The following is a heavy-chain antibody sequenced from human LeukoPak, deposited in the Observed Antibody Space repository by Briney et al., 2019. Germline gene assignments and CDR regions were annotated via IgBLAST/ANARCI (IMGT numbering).Heavy chain of an antibody. CDR3: ARYSGSSHPYAFDI. Sequence: SQTLSLTCTVSGGSISSGSYYWSWIRQPAGKGLEWIGRIYPSGSTNYNPSLKSRVTMSVDTSKNQFSLKLTSVTAADTAVYYCARYSGSSHPYAFDIWGQGTMVTVSS. CDR2: IYPSGST. CDR1: GGSISSGSYY. J-gene: IGHJ3*02. D-gene: IGHD1-26*01. V-gene: IGHV4-61*02.